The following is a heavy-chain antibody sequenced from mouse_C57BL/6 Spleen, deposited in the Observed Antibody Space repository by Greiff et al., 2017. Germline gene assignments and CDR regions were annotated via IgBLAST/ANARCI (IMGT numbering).Heavy chain of an antibody. V-gene: IGHV1-55*01. Sequence: VQLQQPGAELVKPGASVKMSCKASGYTFTSYWITWVKQRPGQGLEWIGDIYPGSGSTNYNEKFKSKATLTVDTSSSTAYMQLSSLTSEDSAVYYCARYGNYDSDFDYWGQGTTLTVSS. CDR2: IYPGSGST. D-gene: IGHD2-1*01. J-gene: IGHJ2*01. CDR3: ARYGNYDSDFDY. CDR1: GYTFTSYW.